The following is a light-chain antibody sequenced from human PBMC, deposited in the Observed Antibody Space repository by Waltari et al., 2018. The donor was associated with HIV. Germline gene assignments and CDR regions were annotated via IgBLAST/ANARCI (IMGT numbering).Light chain of an antibody. Sequence: DIVMTQSHDSLAVSLGERATINCRSSQSIFSTSNSQNYFAWYQLKPGQPPKLLIYWASTRESGVPDRFSSSGSRTAFTLIISSLQADDVAHYYCQQYYTTPITFGQGTRLEIK. CDR3: QQYYTTPIT. CDR1: QSIFSTSNSQNY. CDR2: WAS. J-gene: IGKJ5*01. V-gene: IGKV4-1*01.